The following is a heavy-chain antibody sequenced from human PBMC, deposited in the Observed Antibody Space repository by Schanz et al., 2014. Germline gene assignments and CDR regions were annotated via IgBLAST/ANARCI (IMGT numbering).Heavy chain of an antibody. D-gene: IGHD5-12*01. CDR1: GYTFTDYY. J-gene: IGHJ4*02. Sequence: QVQLVQSGAEVKKLGASVKVSCKASGYTFTDYYMHWVRQAPGQGLEWMGRINPNSGGTNYAQKFQGRVTMTSDTSITTVYMEVNSLTSDDTAVFYCARVTTGYDSWGQGTLVTVSS. CDR2: INPNSGGT. CDR3: ARVTTGYDS. V-gene: IGHV1-2*06.